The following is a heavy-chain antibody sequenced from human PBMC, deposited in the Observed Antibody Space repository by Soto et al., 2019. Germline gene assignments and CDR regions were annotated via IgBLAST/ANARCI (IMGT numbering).Heavy chain of an antibody. Sequence: SETLCLTCTVSGGSIISSSYYWGWIRQPPGKGLEWIGSIYYSGSTYYNPSLKSRVTISVDTSKNQFSLKLSSVTAADTAVYYCASPSHYGSGRPWGQGTLVTVSS. CDR2: IYYSGST. D-gene: IGHD3-10*01. CDR1: GGSIISSSYY. CDR3: ASPSHYGSGRP. V-gene: IGHV4-39*01. J-gene: IGHJ5*02.